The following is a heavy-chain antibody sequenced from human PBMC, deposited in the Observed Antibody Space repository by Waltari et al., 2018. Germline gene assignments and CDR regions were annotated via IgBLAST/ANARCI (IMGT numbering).Heavy chain of an antibody. CDR3: ARYYGNGEGWLDP. CDR1: GGSISSGSYY. Sequence: QLQLQESGPGLVKPSETLSLTCTVSGGSISSGSYYWGWIRQPPGKGLESIGYISYSGTTYYNLSLKSRVTMSVDTSRDQYSLSLRSVAAADTAVYYCARYYGNGEGWLDPWGQGTLVTVSS. CDR2: ISYSGTT. D-gene: IGHD3-3*01. V-gene: IGHV4-39*07. J-gene: IGHJ5*02.